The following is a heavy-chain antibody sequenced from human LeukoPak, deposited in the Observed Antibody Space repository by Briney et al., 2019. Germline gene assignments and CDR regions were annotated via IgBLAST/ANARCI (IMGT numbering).Heavy chain of an antibody. CDR3: AREKDIVVVPAATGHFDY. CDR1: EGTFTTYA. J-gene: IGHJ4*02. D-gene: IGHD2-2*01. V-gene: IGHV1-69*13. Sequence: SVKVSCKASEGTFTTYAISWLRQAPGQGLEWRGGIIPIFGTANYAQKFQGRVTITADESTSTAYMELSSLRSEDTAVYYCAREKDIVVVPAATGHFDYWGQGTLVTVSS. CDR2: IIPIFGTA.